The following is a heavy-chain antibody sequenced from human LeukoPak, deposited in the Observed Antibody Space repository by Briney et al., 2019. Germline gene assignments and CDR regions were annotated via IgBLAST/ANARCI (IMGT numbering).Heavy chain of an antibody. V-gene: IGHV4-4*07. J-gene: IGHJ4*02. CDR3: ARYGGHGAAADTVFFDY. CDR2: IYTSGST. Sequence: SGTLSLTCIVSGCSISSYYWSWIRQPAGKGLEWIGRIYTSGSTNYNPSLKSRVTMSVDTSKNQFSLKLSSVTAADTAVYYCARYGGHGAAADTVFFDYWGQGTLVTVSS. CDR1: GCSISSYY. D-gene: IGHD6-13*01.